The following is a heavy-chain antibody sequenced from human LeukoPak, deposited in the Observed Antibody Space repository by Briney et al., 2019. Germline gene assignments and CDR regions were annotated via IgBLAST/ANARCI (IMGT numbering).Heavy chain of an antibody. J-gene: IGHJ4*02. Sequence: SETLSLTCTVSGGSISSYYWTWIRQPPGKGLEWIGYIYYSGNTNQNPSLKSRVTISVDTSKNQFSLKLSSVTAADTAVYYCARGARDYVWGSYRQDATFDYWGQGTLVTVSS. D-gene: IGHD3-16*02. CDR2: IYYSGNT. CDR1: GGSISSYY. V-gene: IGHV4-59*12. CDR3: ARGARDYVWGSYRQDATFDY.